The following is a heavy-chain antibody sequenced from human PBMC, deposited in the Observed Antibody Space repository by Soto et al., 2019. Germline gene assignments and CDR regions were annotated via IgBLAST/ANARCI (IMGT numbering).Heavy chain of an antibody. Sequence: QVQLQESGPGLVKPSETLSLTCTVSGGSISSYYWSWIRQPPGKGLEWIGYIYYSGSTNYNPSLKSRVNISVDTSKNQFSLKLSSVTAADTAVYYCARVRSYDFWSGYYYYYGMDVWGQGTTVTVSS. CDR1: GGSISSYY. V-gene: IGHV4-59*01. CDR3: ARVRSYDFWSGYYYYYGMDV. CDR2: IYYSGST. J-gene: IGHJ6*02. D-gene: IGHD3-3*01.